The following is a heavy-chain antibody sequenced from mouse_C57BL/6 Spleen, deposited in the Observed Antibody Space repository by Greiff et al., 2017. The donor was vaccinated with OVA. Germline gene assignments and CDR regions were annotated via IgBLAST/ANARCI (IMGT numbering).Heavy chain of an antibody. Sequence: VQLQQPGAELVKPGASVKMSCKASGYTFTSYWITWVKQRPGQGLEWIGDIYPGSGSTNYNEKFKSKATLTVDTSSSTAYMQLSSMTSEDSAVYYCARRLYYGSSYGYFDVWGTGTTVTVSS. CDR1: GYTFTSYW. V-gene: IGHV1-55*01. CDR3: ARRLYYGSSYGYFDV. D-gene: IGHD1-1*01. J-gene: IGHJ1*03. CDR2: IYPGSGST.